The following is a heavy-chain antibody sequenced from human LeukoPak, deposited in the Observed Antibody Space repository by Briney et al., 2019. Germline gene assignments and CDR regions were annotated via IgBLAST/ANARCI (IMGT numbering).Heavy chain of an antibody. V-gene: IGHV3-23*01. J-gene: IGHJ6*02. CDR2: ISSSGGST. Sequence: GGSLRLSCAASGFTFSSYAMTWVRQAPGKGLEWVSSISSSGGSTYYADSVKGRFTISRDNSKSTLSVQMNSLRAEDTAVYYWAKVIRSRDGMDVWGQGTTVTVSS. CDR1: GFTFSSYA. CDR3: AKVIRSRDGMDV.